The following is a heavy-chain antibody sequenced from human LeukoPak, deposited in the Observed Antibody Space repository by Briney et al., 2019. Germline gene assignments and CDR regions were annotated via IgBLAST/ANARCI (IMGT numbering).Heavy chain of an antibody. CDR2: IYSGGST. CDR3: AIRGRYYDFWSGIVDY. Sequence: GGSLRLSCAASGFTVSSNYMSWVRQAPGKGLEWVSVIYSGGSTYYSDSVRGGCTISRDNSKNTLYLQMNSLRAEDTAVYYCAIRGRYYDFWSGIVDYWGQGTLVTVSS. J-gene: IGHJ4*02. D-gene: IGHD3-3*01. CDR1: GFTVSSNY. V-gene: IGHV3-66*02.